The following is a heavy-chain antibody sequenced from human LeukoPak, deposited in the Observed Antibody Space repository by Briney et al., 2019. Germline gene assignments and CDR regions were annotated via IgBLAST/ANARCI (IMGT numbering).Heavy chain of an antibody. D-gene: IGHD3-9*01. Sequence: SETLSLTCTVSGGSIRDYYWSWIRQPPRKGLEWIGFISHTGSTNSNSSLKSRVTISLDTSKNQFSLRLTSVTAADTAVYYCARQNTLTAYGYDIWGQGTMVTVSS. V-gene: IGHV4-59*08. CDR2: ISHTGST. CDR3: ARQNTLTAYGYDI. CDR1: GGSIRDYY. J-gene: IGHJ3*02.